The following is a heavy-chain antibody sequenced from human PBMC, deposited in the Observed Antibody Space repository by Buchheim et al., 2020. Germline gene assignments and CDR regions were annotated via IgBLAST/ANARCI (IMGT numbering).Heavy chain of an antibody. J-gene: IGHJ6*02. CDR2: IWYDGSNK. CDR1: GFTFSSYG. V-gene: IGHV3-33*01. CDR3: AREFPLYCGGDCYSYSSYYYYGMDV. D-gene: IGHD2-21*02. Sequence: QVQLVESGGGVVQPGRSLRLSCAASGFTFSSYGMHWVRQAPGKGLEWVAVIWYDGSNKYYADSVKGRFTISRDNSKNTLYLQMNSLRAEDTAVYYCAREFPLYCGGDCYSYSSYYYYGMDVWGQGTT.